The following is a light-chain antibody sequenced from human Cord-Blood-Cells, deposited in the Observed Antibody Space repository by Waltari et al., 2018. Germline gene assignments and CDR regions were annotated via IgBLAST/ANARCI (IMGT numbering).Light chain of an antibody. J-gene: IGLJ7*01. CDR3: SSYTSSSTAV. V-gene: IGLV2-14*01. CDR2: EVS. CDR1: SSDVGGYNY. Sequence: QSALTQPASVSGSPGQSITISCPGTSSDVGGYNYVSWYQQNPGKAPKLMIYEVSNRPSGVSNRFSGSKSGNTASLTISGLQAEDEADYYCSSYTSSSTAVFGGGTQLTVL.